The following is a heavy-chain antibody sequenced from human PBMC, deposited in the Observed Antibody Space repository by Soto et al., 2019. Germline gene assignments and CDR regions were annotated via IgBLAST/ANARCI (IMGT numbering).Heavy chain of an antibody. CDR3: ARDGVDSGTSSYGY. CDR1: GGSISSGGYY. CDR2: IYYSGST. V-gene: IGHV4-31*03. Sequence: SETLSLTCTVSGGSISSGGYYWSWIRQHPGKGLEWIGYIYYSGSTYYNPSLKSRVTISVDTSKNQFSLKLSSVTAADTAVYYCARDGVDSGTSSYGYWGRGTLVTVSS. J-gene: IGHJ4*02. D-gene: IGHD1-26*01.